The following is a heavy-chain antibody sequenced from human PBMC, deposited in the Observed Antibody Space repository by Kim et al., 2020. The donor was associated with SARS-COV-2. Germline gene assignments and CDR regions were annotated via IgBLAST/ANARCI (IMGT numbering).Heavy chain of an antibody. D-gene: IGHD3-10*01. V-gene: IGHV4-59*01. CDR3: AASPSLYGSGSGWFDP. CDR2: IYYSGST. Sequence: SETLSLTCTVSGGSISSYYWSWIRQPPGKGLEWIGYIYYSGSTNYNPSLKSRVTISVDTSKNQFSLKLSSVTAADTAVYYCAASPSLYGSGSGWFDPWGQGTLVTVSS. J-gene: IGHJ5*02. CDR1: GGSISSYY.